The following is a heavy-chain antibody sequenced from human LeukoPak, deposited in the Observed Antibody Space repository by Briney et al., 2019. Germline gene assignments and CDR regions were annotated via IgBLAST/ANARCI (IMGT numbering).Heavy chain of an antibody. J-gene: IGHJ4*02. V-gene: IGHV5-10-1*01. Sequence: GESLKISCKGSGYSFTSYWISWVRQMPGKGLEWMGRIDPSDSYTNYSPSFQGHVTISADKSISTAYLPWSSLKASDTALYYCARHPHCSGVTCLSAFDHWGQGTLVTVSS. CDR1: GYSFTSYW. CDR2: IDPSDSYT. CDR3: ARHPHCSGVTCLSAFDH. D-gene: IGHD2-15*01.